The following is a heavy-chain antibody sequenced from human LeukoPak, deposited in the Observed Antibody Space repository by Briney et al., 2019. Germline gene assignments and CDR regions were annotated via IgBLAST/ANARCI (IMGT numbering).Heavy chain of an antibody. CDR2: ISSSSSYI. Sequence: PGGSLRLSCAASGFTVSSNYMSWVRQAPGKGLEWVSSISSSSSYIYYADSVKGRFTISRDNAKNSLYLQMNSLRAEDTAVYYCARDLASDAFDIWGQGTMVTVSS. V-gene: IGHV3-21*01. CDR1: GFTVSSNY. J-gene: IGHJ3*02. CDR3: ARDLASDAFDI.